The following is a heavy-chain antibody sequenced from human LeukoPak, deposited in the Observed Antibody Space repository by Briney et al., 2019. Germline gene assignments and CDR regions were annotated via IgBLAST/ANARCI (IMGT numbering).Heavy chain of an antibody. CDR3: AKRSGSFDY. CDR1: GFIFSSYS. Sequence: GGSLRLSCAASGFIFSSYSMNWVRQAPGKGLEWVSAISGSGGSTHYADSVKGRFTISRDNSKNTLYLQMNSLRAEDTAVHYCAKRSGSFDYWGQGTLVTVSS. V-gene: IGHV3-23*01. CDR2: ISGSGGST. D-gene: IGHD1-26*01. J-gene: IGHJ4*02.